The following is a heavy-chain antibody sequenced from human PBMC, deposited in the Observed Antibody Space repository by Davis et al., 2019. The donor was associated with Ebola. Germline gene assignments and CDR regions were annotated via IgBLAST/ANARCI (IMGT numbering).Heavy chain of an antibody. CDR3: VKDSSNIWFDI. Sequence: GGSLRLSCETSGFIFRNYVMSWVRQAPGKGLEGVSTFGTGGDTYYADSVKGRFAISRDNSRGTLYLQMNSLRVEDSAIYYCVKDSSNIWFDIWGQGTLVTVSS. D-gene: IGHD2/OR15-2a*01. CDR2: FGTGGDT. V-gene: IGHV3-23*01. CDR1: GFIFRNYV. J-gene: IGHJ3*02.